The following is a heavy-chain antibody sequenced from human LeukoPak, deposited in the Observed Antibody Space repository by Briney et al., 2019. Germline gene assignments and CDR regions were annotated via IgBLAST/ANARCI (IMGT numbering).Heavy chain of an antibody. D-gene: IGHD2-2*01. V-gene: IGHV4-31*03. CDR2: IYYSGST. Sequence: SQTLSLTCTVSGGSISSGGYYWSWIRQHPGKGLEWIGYIYYSGSTYYNPSLKSRVTISVDTSKNQFSLKLSSVTAADTAVYYCARGIRWSSTSLWSDPWGQGTLVTVSS. CDR3: ARGIRWSSTSLWSDP. J-gene: IGHJ5*02. CDR1: GGSISSGGYY.